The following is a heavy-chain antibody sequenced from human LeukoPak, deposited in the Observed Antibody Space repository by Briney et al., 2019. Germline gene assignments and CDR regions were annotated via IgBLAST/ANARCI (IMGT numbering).Heavy chain of an antibody. Sequence: GASVKVSCKASGGTFSSYAISWVRQAPGQGLEWMGGIIPIFGTANYAQKFQGRVTITADKSTSTAYMELSSLRSEDTAVYYCASWGGGSGSYYNVPYYYYYYMDVWGKGTTVTVSS. CDR2: IIPIFGTA. V-gene: IGHV1-69*06. CDR3: ASWGGGSGSYYNVPYYYYYYMDV. J-gene: IGHJ6*03. D-gene: IGHD3-10*01. CDR1: GGTFSSYA.